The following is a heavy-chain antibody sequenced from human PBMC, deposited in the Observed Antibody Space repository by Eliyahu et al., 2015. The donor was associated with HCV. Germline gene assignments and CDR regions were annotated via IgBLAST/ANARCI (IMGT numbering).Heavy chain of an antibody. CDR3: ARHRSNEYKDAYFDY. CDR2: IYPGDSDT. Sequence: EVQLVQSGADVKKPGESLKXSCQAXGYXFXNFWLGWVRQXPGKGLEWMGIIYPGDSDTIYGXXFEGQVTISVDKSIGTAYLQWSSLKASDSAMYYCARHRSNEYKDAYFDYWGQGTLVTVSS. J-gene: IGHJ4*02. CDR1: GYXFXNFW. D-gene: IGHD3-16*01. V-gene: IGHV5-51*01.